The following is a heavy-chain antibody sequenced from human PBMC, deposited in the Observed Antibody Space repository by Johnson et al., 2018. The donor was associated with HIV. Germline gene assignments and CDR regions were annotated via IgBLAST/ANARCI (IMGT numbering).Heavy chain of an antibody. CDR2: IYSGGST. Sequence: MQLVESGGGLIQPGGSLRLSCAASGFTVSSNYMSWVRQAPGMGLEWVSVIYSGGSTYYADSVKGRFTISSDNSKNTLYLQMNSLRAEDTAVCYCARARAGDAFDLWCQGTMVTVSS. CDR3: ARARAGDAFDL. D-gene: IGHD6-13*01. J-gene: IGHJ3*01. CDR1: GFTVSSNY. V-gene: IGHV3-53*01.